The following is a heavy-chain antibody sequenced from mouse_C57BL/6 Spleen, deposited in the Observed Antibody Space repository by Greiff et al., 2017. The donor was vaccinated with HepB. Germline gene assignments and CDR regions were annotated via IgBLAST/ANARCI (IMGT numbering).Heavy chain of an antibody. CDR3: ARGGIITTVVAKD. J-gene: IGHJ3*01. Sequence: QVQLQQPGTELVKPGASVKLSCKASGYTFTSYWMHWVKQRPGQGLEWIGNIIPSNGGTNYNEKFKSKATLTVDKSSSTAYMQLSSLTSEDSAVYYCARGGIITTVVAKDWGQGTLVTVSA. CDR2: IIPSNGGT. V-gene: IGHV1-53*01. CDR1: GYTFTSYW. D-gene: IGHD1-1*01.